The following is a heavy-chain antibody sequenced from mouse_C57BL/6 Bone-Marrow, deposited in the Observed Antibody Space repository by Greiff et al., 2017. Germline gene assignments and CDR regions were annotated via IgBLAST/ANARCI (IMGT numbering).Heavy chain of an antibody. CDR3: ARYVYGWFAY. CDR2: IYPRSGNT. J-gene: IGHJ3*01. V-gene: IGHV1-81*01. D-gene: IGHD2-2*01. Sequence: QVQLQQSGAELARPGASVKLSCKASGYTFTSYGISWVKQRTGQGLEWIGEIYPRSGNTYYNEKFKGKATLTADKSSSTAYMELRSLTSEDSAVYFCARYVYGWFAYWGQGTLVTVSA. CDR1: GYTFTSYG.